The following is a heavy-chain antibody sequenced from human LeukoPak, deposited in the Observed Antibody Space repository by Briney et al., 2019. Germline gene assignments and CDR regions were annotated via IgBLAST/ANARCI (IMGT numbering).Heavy chain of an antibody. CDR1: GYTFTTYY. D-gene: IGHD3-10*01. Sequence: ASVKVSCKASGYTFTTYYMHWVRQAPGQGLEWMGIINPSGGSTNYAQKFQGRVTMTRDTSTTTVYMDLRSLTSEDTAVYYCALFQPPGGFFNGMDVWGKGTTVTVSS. CDR3: ALFQPPGGFFNGMDV. CDR2: INPSGGST. V-gene: IGHV1-46*01. J-gene: IGHJ6*04.